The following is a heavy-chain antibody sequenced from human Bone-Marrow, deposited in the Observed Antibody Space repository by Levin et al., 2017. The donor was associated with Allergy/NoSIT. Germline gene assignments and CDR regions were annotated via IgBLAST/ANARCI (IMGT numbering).Heavy chain of an antibody. CDR3: ARESDYGDYFGRAFDI. CDR1: GFTVSSNY. J-gene: IGHJ3*02. V-gene: IGHV3-66*02. D-gene: IGHD4-17*01. Sequence: GESLKISCAASGFTVSSNYMSWVRQAPGKGLEWVSVIYSGGSTYYADSVKGRFTISRDNSKNTLYLQMNSLRAEDTAVYYCARESDYGDYFGRAFDIWGQGTMVTVSS. CDR2: IYSGGST.